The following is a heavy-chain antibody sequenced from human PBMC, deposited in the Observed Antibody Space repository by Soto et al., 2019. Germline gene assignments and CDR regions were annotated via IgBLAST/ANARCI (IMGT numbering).Heavy chain of an antibody. V-gene: IGHV1-69*08. Sequence: QVQLVQSGAEVKKPGSSVKVSCKASGGTFSSYTISWVRQAPGQGLEWMGRIIPILGIANYAQKFQGRVTITADKSTRTAYMELSSLRSEDTAVYYCARDNSDIVVVPAATHYYYYYMDVWGKGTTVTVSS. J-gene: IGHJ6*03. CDR1: GGTFSSYT. D-gene: IGHD2-2*01. CDR3: ARDNSDIVVVPAATHYYYYYMDV. CDR2: IIPILGIA.